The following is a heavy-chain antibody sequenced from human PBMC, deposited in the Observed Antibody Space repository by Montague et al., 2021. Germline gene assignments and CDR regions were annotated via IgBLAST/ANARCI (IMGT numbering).Heavy chain of an antibody. CDR1: GFTFSSYW. CDR3: ANTKMDY. V-gene: IGHV3-7*01. J-gene: IGHJ4*02. CDR2: INQDGNDK. Sequence: SLRLSCAASGFTFSSYWMAWVRQAPGKGLEWMANINQDGNDKYYVDSVRGRFTISRDNAKKSLYLQMNSLRVDDTAVYYCANTKMDYWGQGMLVIVS. D-gene: IGHD2-8*01.